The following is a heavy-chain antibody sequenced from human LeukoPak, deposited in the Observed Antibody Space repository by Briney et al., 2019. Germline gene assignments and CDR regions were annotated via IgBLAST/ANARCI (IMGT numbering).Heavy chain of an antibody. J-gene: IGHJ4*02. CDR3: ARDWTSAVGATKVDY. D-gene: IGHD1-26*01. V-gene: IGHV1-2*06. Sequence: GASVKVSCKASGYTFTVYYVHWVRQAPGQGLEWMGRINPNSGGTNYAQKFQGRVTMTRDTSISTAYMELSRLRSDDTAVYYCARDWTSAVGATKVDYWGQGTLVTVSS. CDR2: INPNSGGT. CDR1: GYTFTVYY.